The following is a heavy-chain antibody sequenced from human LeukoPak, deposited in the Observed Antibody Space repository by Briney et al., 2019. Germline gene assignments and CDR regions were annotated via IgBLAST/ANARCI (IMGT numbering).Heavy chain of an antibody. CDR1: GYTFTSYY. CDR2: INPSGGST. J-gene: IGHJ4*02. D-gene: IGHD3-3*01. V-gene: IGHV1-46*01. CDR3: ARDYAPLWSGYCYFDY. Sequence: ASVKVSCKASGYTFTSYYMHWVRQAPGQGLEWMGIINPSGGSTSYAQKFQGRVTMTRDTSTSTVYMELSSLRSDDTAVYYCARDYAPLWSGYCYFDYWGQGTLVTVSS.